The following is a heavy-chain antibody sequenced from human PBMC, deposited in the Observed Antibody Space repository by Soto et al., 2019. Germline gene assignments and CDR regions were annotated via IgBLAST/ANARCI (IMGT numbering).Heavy chain of an antibody. CDR1: GDIVCSNIAA. V-gene: IGHV6-1*01. CDR2: TYYRSKWYN. CDR3: ARAPGIWAYSSSWYDENWFDP. J-gene: IGHJ5*02. D-gene: IGHD6-13*01. Sequence: LQTLALRFGISGDIVCSNIAAWNWIRPSPSRGLEWLGRTYYRSKWYNDYAVSVKSRITINPDTSKNQFSLQLNSVTPEDTAVYYCARAPGIWAYSSSWYDENWFDPWGQGTPVTVSS.